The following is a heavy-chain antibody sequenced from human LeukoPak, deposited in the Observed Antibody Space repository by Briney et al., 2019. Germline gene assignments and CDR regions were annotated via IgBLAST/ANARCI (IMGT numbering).Heavy chain of an antibody. CDR1: GGSFSGYY. J-gene: IGHJ4*02. D-gene: IGHD3-10*01. Sequence: SETLSLTCAVYGGSFSGYYWSWIRQPPGKGLEWIGEINHSGSTNYNPSLKSRVTLSVDTSKSQFSLKMSSVTAADTAIYYCATETGVFFEYWGQGTLVTVSS. CDR2: INHSGST. CDR3: ATETGVFFEY. V-gene: IGHV4-34*01.